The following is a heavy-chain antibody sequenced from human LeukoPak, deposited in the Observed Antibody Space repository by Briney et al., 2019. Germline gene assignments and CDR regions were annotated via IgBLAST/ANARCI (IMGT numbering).Heavy chain of an antibody. V-gene: IGHV3-48*04. D-gene: IGHD3-10*01. Sequence: GGSLRLSCAASGFTFSSYWMSWVRQAPGKGLEWVSYISSSSSTIYYADSMKGRFTISRDNAKNSLYLQMNSLRAEDTAVYYCARALWSGPVYYGMDVWGQGTTVTVSS. CDR3: ARALWSGPVYYGMDV. CDR2: ISSSSSTI. CDR1: GFTFSSYW. J-gene: IGHJ6*02.